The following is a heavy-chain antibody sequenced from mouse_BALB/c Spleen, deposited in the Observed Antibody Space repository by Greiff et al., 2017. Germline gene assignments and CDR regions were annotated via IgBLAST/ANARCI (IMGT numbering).Heavy chain of an antibody. CDR3: ARHPITTATYWYFDV. D-gene: IGHD1-2*01. Sequence: EVQVVESGGGLVQPGGSLKLSCAASGFTFSSYTMSWVRQTPEKRLEWVAYISNGGGSTYYPDTVKGRFTISRDNAKNTLYLQMSSLKSEDTAMYYCARHPITTATYWYFDVWGAGTTVTVSS. CDR2: ISNGGGST. V-gene: IGHV5-12-2*01. CDR1: GFTFSSYT. J-gene: IGHJ1*01.